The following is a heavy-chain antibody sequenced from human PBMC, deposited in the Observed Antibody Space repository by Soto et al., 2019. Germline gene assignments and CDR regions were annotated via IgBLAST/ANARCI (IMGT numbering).Heavy chain of an antibody. CDR2: INNNSGGT. D-gene: IGHD2-15*01. CDR3: ARGKAIAAEIYTRFGP. J-gene: IGHJ5*02. CDR1: GHTFTGYY. V-gene: IGHV1-2*02. Sequence: QVQPVQAGAEVKKPGASVKISCKASGHTFTGYYIHWVRQSPGQGLEWMGWINNNSGGTAYGPKFPGRGTMNGDSTISSDYMELTRLRSAATAVYYCARGKAIAAEIYTRFGPWGQGTLVTVSS.